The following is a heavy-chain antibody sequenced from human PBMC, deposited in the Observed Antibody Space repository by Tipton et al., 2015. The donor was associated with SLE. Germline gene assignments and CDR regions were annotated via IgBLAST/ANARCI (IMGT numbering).Heavy chain of an antibody. Sequence: VKPSETLSLTCTVSLYSISSGFYWGWIRQPPGKGLEWIGAIYHSGSTYYSPSLKSRVTISIDTSKNQFSLRLNSVTAADTAMYYCATEHFDYWGQGILVTVSP. V-gene: IGHV4-38-2*02. D-gene: IGHD1/OR15-1a*01. CDR1: LYSISSGFY. J-gene: IGHJ4*02. CDR2: IYHSGST. CDR3: ATEHFDY.